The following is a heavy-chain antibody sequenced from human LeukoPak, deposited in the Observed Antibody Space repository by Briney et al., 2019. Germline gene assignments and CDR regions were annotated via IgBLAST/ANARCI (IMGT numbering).Heavy chain of an antibody. Sequence: PGGSLRLSCAASGFTLSSYAMSWVRQAPGKGLEWVSAISVSGNTYHADSVKGRFTISRESSKNTLYLQMNRLRAEDAAVYYCAKAPVTTCSGAYCYPFDYWGQGTLVTVSS. CDR1: GFTLSSYA. V-gene: IGHV3-23*01. J-gene: IGHJ4*02. CDR2: ISVSGNT. CDR3: AKAPVTTCSGAYCYPFDY. D-gene: IGHD2-21*01.